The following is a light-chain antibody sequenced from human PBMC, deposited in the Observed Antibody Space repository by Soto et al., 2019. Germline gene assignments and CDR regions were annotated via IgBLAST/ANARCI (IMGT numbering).Light chain of an antibody. V-gene: IGLV1-44*01. Sequence: QAVVTQPPSASGTPGQRVTISRSGSSSNIGTNAVNWCQQLPGTAPRLLIYSNDQRPPGVPDRFSGSKSGTSASLGISGLQSEDEADYFCAVWDDSLNGWVFGGGTKVTVL. CDR2: SND. CDR3: AVWDDSLNGWV. CDR1: SSNIGTNA. J-gene: IGLJ3*02.